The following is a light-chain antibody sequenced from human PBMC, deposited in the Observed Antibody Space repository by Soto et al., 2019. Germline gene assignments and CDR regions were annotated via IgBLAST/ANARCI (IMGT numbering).Light chain of an antibody. V-gene: IGKV4-1*01. CDR2: WAS. Sequence: DIVMTQSPDSLAVSLGERATINCKSSQSVLYSSNNKNYLAWYQQRPGQPPKLLIYWASTRESGVPDRFSGSGSGTDFTLTITSLQAEDXXVYYCQQYESTPPTFGQGTKLEIK. CDR1: QSVLYSSNNKNY. J-gene: IGKJ2*01. CDR3: QQYESTPPT.